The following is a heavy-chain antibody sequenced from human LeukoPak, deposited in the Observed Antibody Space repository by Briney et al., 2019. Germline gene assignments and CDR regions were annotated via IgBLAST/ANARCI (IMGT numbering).Heavy chain of an antibody. CDR1: RYTFTDFY. CDR3: ARLNIPMGTFDY. V-gene: IGHV1-2*02. D-gene: IGHD2-2*02. Sequence: ASVKVSCKASRYTFTDFYMHWVRQAPGQGLEWMGWINPDSGGTNYAQKFQGRVTMTRDTSISTAYMELSRLTSDDTAVYFCARLNIPMGTFDYWGQGTLVTVSS. CDR2: INPDSGGT. J-gene: IGHJ4*02.